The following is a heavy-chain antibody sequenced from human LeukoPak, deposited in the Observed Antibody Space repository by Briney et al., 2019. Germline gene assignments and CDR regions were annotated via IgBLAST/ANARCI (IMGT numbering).Heavy chain of an antibody. CDR1: GYTFTGCY. CDR3: ARGRGYDILTGYYTGNYFDY. Sequence: ASVKVSCKASGYTFTGCYMHWVRQAPGQGLEWMGWINPNSDGTNYAQKFQGRVTMTRDTSISTAYMELSRLRSDDTAVYYCARGRGYDILTGYYTGNYFDYWGQGTLVTVSS. V-gene: IGHV1-2*02. J-gene: IGHJ4*02. D-gene: IGHD3-9*01. CDR2: INPNSDGT.